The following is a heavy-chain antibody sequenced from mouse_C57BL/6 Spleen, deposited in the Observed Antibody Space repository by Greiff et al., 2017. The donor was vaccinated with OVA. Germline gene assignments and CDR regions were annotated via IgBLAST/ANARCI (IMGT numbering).Heavy chain of an antibody. CDR3: ARGYASAWFAY. D-gene: IGHD2-14*01. J-gene: IGHJ3*01. V-gene: IGHV1-80*01. CDR1: GYAFSSYW. CDR2: IYPGDGDT. Sequence: VQLQESGAELVKPGASVKISCKASGYAFSSYWMNWVKQRPGKGLEWIGQIYPGDGDTNYNGKFKGKATLTADKSSSTAYMQLSSLTSEDSAVYFCARGYASAWFAYWGQGTLVTVSA.